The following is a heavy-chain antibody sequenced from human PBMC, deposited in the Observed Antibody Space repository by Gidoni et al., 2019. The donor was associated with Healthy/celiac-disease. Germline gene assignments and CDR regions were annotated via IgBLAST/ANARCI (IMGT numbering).Heavy chain of an antibody. CDR2: IIPIFGTA. CDR1: GGTFSSYA. D-gene: IGHD3-3*01. Sequence: QVQLVQSGAEVKKPGSSVKVSCKASGGTFSSYAISWVRQAPGQGLEWMGGIIPIFGTANYAQKFQGRVTITADESTSTAYMELSSLRSEDTAVYYCAREDPPWTIFGVTDPYYYGMDVWGQGTTVTVSS. CDR3: AREDPPWTIFGVTDPYYYGMDV. V-gene: IGHV1-69*01. J-gene: IGHJ6*02.